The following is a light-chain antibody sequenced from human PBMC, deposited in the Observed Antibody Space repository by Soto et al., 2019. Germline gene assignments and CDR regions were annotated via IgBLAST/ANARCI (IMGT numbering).Light chain of an antibody. J-gene: IGKJ1*01. V-gene: IGKV3-11*01. CDR2: DAS. Sequence: EIVMTQSPATLSVSPGERATLSCRASQSISSSYLAWYQQKPGQAPRLLIYDASNRATGIPARFSGSGSGTDFTLTISSLEPEDFAVYYCQQRSNWPLTFGQGTKVDI. CDR1: QSISSSY. CDR3: QQRSNWPLT.